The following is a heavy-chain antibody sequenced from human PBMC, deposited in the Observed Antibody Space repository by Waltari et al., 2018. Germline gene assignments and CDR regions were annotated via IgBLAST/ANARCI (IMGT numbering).Heavy chain of an antibody. CDR2: IYYSGST. CDR3: ARMGQGEVRGVIITRYYYYYYMDV. V-gene: IGHV4-31*03. Sequence: QVQLQESGPGLVKPSQTLSLTCTVSGGSISSGDYYWSWIRQPPGKGLEWIGYIYYSGSTYYNPSLKSRVTISVDTSKNQFSLKLSSVTAADTAVYYCARMGQGEVRGVIITRYYYYYYMDVWGKGTTVTVSS. J-gene: IGHJ6*03. CDR1: GGSISSGDYY. D-gene: IGHD3-10*01.